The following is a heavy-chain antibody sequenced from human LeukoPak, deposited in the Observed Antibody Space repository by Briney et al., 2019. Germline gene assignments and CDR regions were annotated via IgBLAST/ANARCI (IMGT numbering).Heavy chain of an antibody. CDR2: TRYDESKT. V-gene: IGHV3-30*02. J-gene: IGHJ4*02. D-gene: IGHD1-26*01. Sequence: GGSLRLSCEASGFTFSSYGMHWVRQTPGKGLDWVAFTRYDESKTFYGDSVRGRFTISRDNSKNTLYLQMNSLTTDDSAVYYCAKARYSGSPALDFWGQGTLVTVSS. CDR1: GFTFSSYG. CDR3: AKARYSGSPALDF.